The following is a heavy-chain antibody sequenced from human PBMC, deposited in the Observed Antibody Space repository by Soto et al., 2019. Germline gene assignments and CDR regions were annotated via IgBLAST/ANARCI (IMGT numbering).Heavy chain of an antibody. V-gene: IGHV1-3*04. J-gene: IGHJ5*02. D-gene: IGHD2-15*01. Sequence: ASVTVSCTASGYTFTYYPIHWVRQTPGQRLEWMGWINIGNGNTASSQKFQDRVTITRETSASTAYMELTSLRSEDTAVYYCAREPLCGGRCYDNYFDPWGQGTLVTVSS. CDR1: GYTFTYYP. CDR3: AREPLCGGRCYDNYFDP. CDR2: INIGNGNT.